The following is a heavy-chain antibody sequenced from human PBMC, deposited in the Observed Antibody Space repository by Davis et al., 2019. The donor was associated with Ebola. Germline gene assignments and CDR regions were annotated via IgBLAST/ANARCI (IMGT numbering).Heavy chain of an antibody. CDR2: IYYSGST. D-gene: IGHD1-14*01. CDR1: GGSFSGYY. V-gene: IGHV4-59*01. CDR3: ATRTAGWFDP. Sequence: PGGSLRLSCAVYGGSFSGYYWSWIRQPPGKGLEWIGYIYYSGSTNYNPSLKSRVTISVDTSKNQFSLKLSSVTAADTAVYYCATRTAGWFDPWGQGTLVTVSS. J-gene: IGHJ5*02.